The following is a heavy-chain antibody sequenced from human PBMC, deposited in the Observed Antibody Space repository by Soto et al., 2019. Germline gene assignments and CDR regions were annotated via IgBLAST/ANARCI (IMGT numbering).Heavy chain of an antibody. CDR1: GFSFGAYY. V-gene: IGHV3-11*01. CDR2: ISSSGSST. CDR3: ARESPAGVDV. Sequence: KPGGSLRLSCEASGFSFGAYYMNWIRQAPGKGPEWLSYISSSGSSTYYSDSVKGRFIISRDNAKNSLFLQMNSLRVEDTAIYYCARESPAGVDVWGQGTTVTVSS. J-gene: IGHJ6*02.